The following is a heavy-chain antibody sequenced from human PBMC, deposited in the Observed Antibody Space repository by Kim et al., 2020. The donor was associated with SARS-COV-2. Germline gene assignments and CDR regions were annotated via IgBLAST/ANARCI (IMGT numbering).Heavy chain of an antibody. CDR3: ARDGGYSYGWGYFDY. V-gene: IGHV1-46*01. J-gene: IGHJ4*02. Sequence: QKFQDSVTMTRDTSTSTVYMELSSLRSEDTAVYYCARDGGYSYGWGYFDYWGQGTLVTVSS. D-gene: IGHD5-18*01.